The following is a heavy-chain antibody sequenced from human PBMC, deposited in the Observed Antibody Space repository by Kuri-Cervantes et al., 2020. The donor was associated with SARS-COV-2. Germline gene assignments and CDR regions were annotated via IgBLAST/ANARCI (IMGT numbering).Heavy chain of an antibody. Sequence: GSLRLSCAVYGGSFSGYQWSWIRQTPGMGLEWIGQINDSGATKYNPSLKSRVTISVDTSKNQFSQKLSSVTAADTAVYYCARVGITIFGVGPPMGYWGQGTLVTVSS. CDR3: ARVGITIFGVGPPMGY. CDR2: INDSGAT. CDR1: GGSFSGYQ. V-gene: IGHV4-34*01. J-gene: IGHJ4*02. D-gene: IGHD3-3*01.